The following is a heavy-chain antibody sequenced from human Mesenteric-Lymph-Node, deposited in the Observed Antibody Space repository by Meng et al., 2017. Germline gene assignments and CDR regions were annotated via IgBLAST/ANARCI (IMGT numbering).Heavy chain of an antibody. Sequence: GESLKISCAASGFTFSGSWMNWVRQAPGKGLGCVAMIRPDASVEYYVDSVKGRFTISRDNAKNSLFLQMNSLRAEDTAVYYCARVPDSSGYYVPSTEYGMDVWGQGTTVTVSS. CDR1: GFTFSGSW. CDR2: IRPDASVE. J-gene: IGHJ6*02. CDR3: ARVPDSSGYYVPSTEYGMDV. V-gene: IGHV3-7*01. D-gene: IGHD3-22*01.